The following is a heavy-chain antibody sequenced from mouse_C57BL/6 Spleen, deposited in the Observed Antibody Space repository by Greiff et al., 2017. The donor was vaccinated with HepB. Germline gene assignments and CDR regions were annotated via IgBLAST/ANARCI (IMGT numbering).Heavy chain of an antibody. CDR1: GYTFTSYW. CDR3: ARLHSNGNAMDY. J-gene: IGHJ4*01. V-gene: IGHV1-69*01. Sequence: VQLQQPGAELVMPGASVKLSCKASGYTFTSYWMHWVKQRPGQGLEWIGEIDPSDSYTNYNQKFKGKSTLTVDKSSSTAYMQLSSLTSEDSAVYYCARLHSNGNAMDYWGQGTSVTVSS. D-gene: IGHD2-5*01. CDR2: IDPSDSYT.